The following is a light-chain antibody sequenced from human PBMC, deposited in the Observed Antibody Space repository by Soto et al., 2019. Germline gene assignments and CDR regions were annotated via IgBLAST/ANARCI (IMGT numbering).Light chain of an antibody. CDR2: DVT. CDR3: SSYSSSTTHVV. Sequence: QSVLTQPASVSGSPGRSVTISCTGTSTDVGDFYYVSWYQHLPGRAPKLIIYDVTNRPSGISYRFSASKSGRTASLTISGLQAEDEADYYCSSYSSSTTHVVFGGGTKVTVL. J-gene: IGLJ2*01. V-gene: IGLV2-14*03. CDR1: STDVGDFYY.